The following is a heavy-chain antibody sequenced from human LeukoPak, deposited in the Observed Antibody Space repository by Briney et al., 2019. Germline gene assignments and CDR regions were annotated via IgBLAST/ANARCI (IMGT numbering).Heavy chain of an antibody. J-gene: IGHJ4*02. Sequence: GRSLRLSCAASGFTFSSYGMHWVRQAPGKGLEWVAVIWYDGSNKYYADSVKGRFTISRDNSKNTLYLQMNSLRAEDTAVYYCASEHRGYSYGYSYYFDYWGQGTLVTVSS. CDR2: IWYDGSNK. CDR1: GFTFSSYG. D-gene: IGHD5-18*01. V-gene: IGHV3-33*01. CDR3: ASEHRGYSYGYSYYFDY.